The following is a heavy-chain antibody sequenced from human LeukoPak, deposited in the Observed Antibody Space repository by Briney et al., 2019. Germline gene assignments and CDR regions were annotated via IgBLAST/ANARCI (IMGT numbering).Heavy chain of an antibody. CDR1: GFTFSSFA. CDR2: ISDSGGST. J-gene: IGHJ4*02. V-gene: IGHV3-23*01. CDR3: AKGGSPYYDSSGYFDY. D-gene: IGHD3-22*01. Sequence: PGGSLRLSCAASGFTFSSFAMSWVRQSPGKGLESVSGISDSGGSTHYADSVKGRFTISRDNSKNTLYLQMNSLRAEDTDVYYCAKGGSPYYDSSGYFDYWGQGTLVTVSS.